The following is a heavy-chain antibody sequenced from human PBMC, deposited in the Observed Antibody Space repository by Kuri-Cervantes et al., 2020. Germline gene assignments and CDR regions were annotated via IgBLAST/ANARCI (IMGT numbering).Heavy chain of an antibody. CDR1: GFTFSSHF. V-gene: IGHV3-11*04. Sequence: GGSLRLSCAASGFTFSSHFMSWIRQAPGKGLEWVSYISSSGNNMYYADSVRGRFTISRDNARNSVYLQMNSLRAEDTAVYYCAREGDVVVVPADKGGFDYWGQGTLVTVSS. CDR3: AREGDVVVVPADKGGFDY. J-gene: IGHJ4*02. D-gene: IGHD2-2*01. CDR2: ISSSGNNM.